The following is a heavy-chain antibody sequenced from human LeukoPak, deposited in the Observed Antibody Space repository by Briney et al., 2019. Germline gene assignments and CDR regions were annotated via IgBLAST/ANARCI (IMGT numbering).Heavy chain of an antibody. D-gene: IGHD6-13*01. Sequence: PGGSLRLSCAASGFTFSSYWMSWVRQAPGKGLEWVASIKQDGSEKYYVDSVEGRFTISRDNAKNSLYLQLNSLRAEDTAIYYCARDNMKDGGIAAAGTDYWGQGTLVTVSS. CDR3: ARDNMKDGGIAAAGTDY. CDR1: GFTFSSYW. CDR2: IKQDGSEK. V-gene: IGHV3-7*01. J-gene: IGHJ4*02.